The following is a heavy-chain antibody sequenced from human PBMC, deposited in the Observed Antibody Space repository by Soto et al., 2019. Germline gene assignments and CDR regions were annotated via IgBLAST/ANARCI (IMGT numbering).Heavy chain of an antibody. J-gene: IGHJ4*02. Sequence: QVQLVQSGGEVKKPGASVKVSCKASGDTVTKYGISWVREAPGQGLEWLGWISFYTGHTNYALKLQDRITFTTDTTTSTASMELRSLTSDDTAVYYCARAPSIAVAGKETWGQGTLVTVSS. D-gene: IGHD6-19*01. CDR3: ARAPSIAVAGKET. V-gene: IGHV1-18*01. CDR2: ISFYTGHT. CDR1: GDTVTKYG.